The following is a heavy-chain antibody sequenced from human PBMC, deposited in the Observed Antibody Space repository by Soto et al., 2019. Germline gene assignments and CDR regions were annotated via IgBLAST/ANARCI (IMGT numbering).Heavy chain of an antibody. CDR2: MSSSGNS. CDR1: GASISGGYY. Sequence: QVQLQESGPGLVKPSQTLSLTCTVSGASISGGYYWTWIRQVPEKGLAWIGYMSSSGNSYYNPSLQSRVTISLDPSKSQFSLNLTSVTAADTAFYYCARTVMSRGIMLRGYWGQGILVTVSS. J-gene: IGHJ4*02. D-gene: IGHD3-10*01. CDR3: ARTVMSRGIMLRGY. V-gene: IGHV4-31*03.